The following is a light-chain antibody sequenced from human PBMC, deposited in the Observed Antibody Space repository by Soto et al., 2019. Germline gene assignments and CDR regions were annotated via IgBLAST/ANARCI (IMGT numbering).Light chain of an antibody. CDR1: TGAVTSGYY. V-gene: IGLV7-43*01. CDR2: STS. CDR3: LLYYGSQLGV. J-gene: IGLJ2*01. Sequence: QAAVTQEPSLTVSPGGTVTLTCASSTGAVTSGYYPNWFQQKPGQAPRALIYSTSNKYSWTPARFSGSLLGGKAALTLSGVQPEDEAEYYCLLYYGSQLGVFGGGTKVTVL.